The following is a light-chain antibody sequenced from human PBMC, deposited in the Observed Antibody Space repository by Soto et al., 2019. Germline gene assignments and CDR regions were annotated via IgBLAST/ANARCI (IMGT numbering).Light chain of an antibody. V-gene: IGKV1-39*01. J-gene: IGKJ1*01. CDR3: QQSYSTLRRT. CDR2: AAS. CDR1: QSISSY. Sequence: DIQMTQSPSSLSASVGDRVTITCRASQSISSYLNWYQQKPGKAPNLLIYAASSLQSGVPSRFSGSGSGTDFTLTLSSLQPEDFATYYCQQSYSTLRRTFGQGTKVDI.